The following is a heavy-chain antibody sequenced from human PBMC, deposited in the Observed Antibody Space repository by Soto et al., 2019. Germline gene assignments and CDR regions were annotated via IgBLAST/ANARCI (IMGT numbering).Heavy chain of an antibody. CDR2: IVPMYGIA. CDR1: GDTFSRSS. J-gene: IGHJ5*02. D-gene: IGHD4-17*01. Sequence: QVQLVQSGAEVKKPGSSVKVSCKASGDTFSRSSIHWVRQAPGQGLEWMGRIVPMYGIADYAQKFQGRLTITADNSTTTAYMDLSSLGSEDTAVYYCARALHDFGDDIGDWFNPWGQGTRLTVSS. V-gene: IGHV1-69*02. CDR3: ARALHDFGDDIGDWFNP.